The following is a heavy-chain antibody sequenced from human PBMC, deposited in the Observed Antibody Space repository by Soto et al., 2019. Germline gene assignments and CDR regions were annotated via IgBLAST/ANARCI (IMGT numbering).Heavy chain of an antibody. Sequence: GGSLRLSCAASGGTFSNYAMNWVRQAPGKGLEWVSTISGSGGSPYYADSVKGRFTISRDNSKNTLYLQMNSLRAGDSAIYYCAKEDTSGLYYFDYRGQRTLVTVSS. CDR2: ISGSGGSP. V-gene: IGHV3-23*01. D-gene: IGHD6-19*01. CDR3: AKEDTSGLYYFDY. J-gene: IGHJ4*02. CDR1: GGTFSNYA.